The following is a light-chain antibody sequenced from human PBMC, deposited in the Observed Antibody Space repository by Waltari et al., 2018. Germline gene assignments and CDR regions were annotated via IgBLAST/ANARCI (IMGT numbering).Light chain of an antibody. Sequence: EIVLTQSPATLSVSPGERVTLSCRASQSVSSNLDWYQQKPRQAPRLLIYDASTRATGIPARFSGGGSGTEFTLTISSLQSEDFAVYYCQQYNNWHWTFGQGTKVEIK. CDR2: DAS. V-gene: IGKV3-15*01. CDR1: QSVSSN. J-gene: IGKJ1*01. CDR3: QQYNNWHWT.